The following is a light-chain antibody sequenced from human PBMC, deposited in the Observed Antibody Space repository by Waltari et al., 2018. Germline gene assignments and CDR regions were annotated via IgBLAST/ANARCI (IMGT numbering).Light chain of an antibody. J-gene: IGKJ5*01. V-gene: IGKV1-13*02. CDR1: QGISNA. CDR3: QQFNSYPIT. Sequence: ALQLTQSPSSLSASVGDRVTTTCQASQGISNALAWYQQKPGKAPKLLIYDASSLESGVPSRFSGSGSGTDFTLTISSLQPEDFATYYCQQFNSYPITFGQGTRLEIK. CDR2: DAS.